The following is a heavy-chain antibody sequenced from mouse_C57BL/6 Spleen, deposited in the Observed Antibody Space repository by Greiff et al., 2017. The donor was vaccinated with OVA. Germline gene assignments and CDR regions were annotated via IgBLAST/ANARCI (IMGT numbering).Heavy chain of an antibody. D-gene: IGHD1-1*01. V-gene: IGHV1-22*01. CDR2: INPNNGGT. J-gene: IGHJ3*01. CDR1: GYTFTDYN. Sequence: VQLQQSGPELAKPGASVKMSCKASGYTFTDYNMHWVKQSHGKSLEWIGYINPNNGGTSYNQKFKGKATLTVNKSSSTAYMELRSLTSEGYAVYYCARALLFAYWGQGTLVTVSA. CDR3: ARALLFAY.